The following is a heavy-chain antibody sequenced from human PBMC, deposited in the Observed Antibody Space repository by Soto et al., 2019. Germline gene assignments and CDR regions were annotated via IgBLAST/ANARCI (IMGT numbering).Heavy chain of an antibody. Sequence: QVQLVQSGYEVKEPGASVTVSCKASGYTFNNYGITWVRQAPGQGLEWIGWISAYNGNANYAQKFQGRVTLTRDTSTSTAYLELRSLRSDDTAVYYCARGTRRFGELFAAVDIWGQGTMVPVSS. D-gene: IGHD3-10*01. CDR3: ARGTRRFGELFAAVDI. CDR2: ISAYNGNA. J-gene: IGHJ3*02. CDR1: GYTFNNYG. V-gene: IGHV1-18*01.